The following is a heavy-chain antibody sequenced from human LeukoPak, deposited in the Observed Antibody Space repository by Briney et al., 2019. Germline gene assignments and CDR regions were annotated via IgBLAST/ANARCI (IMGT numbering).Heavy chain of an antibody. Sequence: PGGSLRLSCAASGFTFSSYSMNWVRQAPGKGLEWVSYISSSSSTIYYADSVKGRFTISRDNAKNSLYLQMNSLRAEDTAVYYCTSHCSPNSCHDFQNYYGINVWGQGTTVTVSS. CDR3: TSHCSPNSCHDFQNYYGINV. J-gene: IGHJ6*02. CDR2: ISSSSSTI. V-gene: IGHV3-48*01. D-gene: IGHD2-2*01. CDR1: GFTFSSYS.